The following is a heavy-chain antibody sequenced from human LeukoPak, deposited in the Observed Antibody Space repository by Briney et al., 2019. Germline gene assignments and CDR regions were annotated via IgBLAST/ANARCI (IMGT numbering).Heavy chain of an antibody. CDR3: AKDRVWLRTHFDY. D-gene: IGHD5-12*01. Sequence: GGSLRLSCAASGFTFSSYGMHWVRQAPGKGLEWVAVISYDGSNKYYADSVKGRFTISRDNSKNTLYLQMNSLRAEDTAVYYCAKDRVWLRTHFDYWGQGTLVSVSS. J-gene: IGHJ4*02. V-gene: IGHV3-30*18. CDR1: GFTFSSYG. CDR2: ISYDGSNK.